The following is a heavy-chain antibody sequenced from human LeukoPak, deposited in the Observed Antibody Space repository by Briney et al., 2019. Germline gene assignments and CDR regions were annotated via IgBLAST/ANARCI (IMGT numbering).Heavy chain of an antibody. CDR2: MNPNSGKR. D-gene: IGHD2-15*01. CDR1: GYTFTSYD. Sequence: GASVKVSCKASGYTFTSYDINWVRQATGQGLEWMGCMNPNSGKRGFAQKFQGRVTMTWDTSITTAYMELNSLRSEDTAVYCCAREGLDVWGQGTTVTVSS. CDR3: AREGLDV. J-gene: IGHJ6*02. V-gene: IGHV1-8*01.